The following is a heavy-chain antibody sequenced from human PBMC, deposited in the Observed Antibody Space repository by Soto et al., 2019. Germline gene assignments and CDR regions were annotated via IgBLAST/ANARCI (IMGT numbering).Heavy chain of an antibody. J-gene: IGHJ4*02. CDR1: GGSISTYY. V-gene: IGHV4-59*01. Sequence: HVQLQESGPGLVKPSETLSLTCTVSGGSISTYYWSWIRQAPGKGLEWICYIYYSGSTNYNPSLRSRVTIKEDASKDQFSRKLSPVTAADTAVYCCARGNCPFTFDYWGQGPLVAGSS. CDR3: ARGNCPFTFDY. D-gene: IGHD2-21*01. CDR2: IYYSGST.